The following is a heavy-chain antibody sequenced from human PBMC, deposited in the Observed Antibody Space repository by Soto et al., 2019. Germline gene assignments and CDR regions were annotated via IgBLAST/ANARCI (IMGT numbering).Heavy chain of an antibody. J-gene: IGHJ4*02. CDR2: IWYDGSSK. Sequence: QVQLVESGGGVVQPGRSLRLSCAASGFTFSNHAMHWVRQAPGEGLEWVAFIWYDGSSKYYADSVKGRITISRDNPQNTLYLQMNSRRAEDTAVYYCARDSSSTGLYFDYWGQGTLVTVSS. CDR3: ARDSSSTGLYFDY. D-gene: IGHD2-2*01. V-gene: IGHV3-33*01. CDR1: GFTFSNHA.